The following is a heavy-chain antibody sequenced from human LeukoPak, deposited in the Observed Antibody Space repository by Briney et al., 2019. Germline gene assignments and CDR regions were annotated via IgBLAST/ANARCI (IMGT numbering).Heavy chain of an antibody. CDR1: GFTFSSHW. CDR2: ISGDGTAT. CDR3: TRRVSATRWFDP. V-gene: IGHV3-74*01. J-gene: IGHJ5*02. Sequence: AGGSLRLSCAASGFTFSSHWTHWVRQAPGKGLVWVSRISGDGTATIYADSVKGRFTISRDNADNTLYLQMTSLRVEDTAVYYCTRRVSATRWFDPWGQGTLVTVSS. D-gene: IGHD5/OR15-5a*01.